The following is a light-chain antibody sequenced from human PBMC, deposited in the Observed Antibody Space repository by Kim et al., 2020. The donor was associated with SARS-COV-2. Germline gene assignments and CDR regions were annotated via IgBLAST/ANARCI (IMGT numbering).Light chain of an antibody. V-gene: IGKV1-9*01. CDR2: AAS. Sequence: DIQLTQSPSFLSASVGDRVTITCRASQGISSYLAWYQQKPGKAPKLLIYAASTLQSGVPSRFSGSGSATEFTLPISSLQPEDFAANYCQQLNSYWPLTFGGGTKLEIK. J-gene: IGKJ4*01. CDR1: QGISSY. CDR3: QQLNSYWPLT.